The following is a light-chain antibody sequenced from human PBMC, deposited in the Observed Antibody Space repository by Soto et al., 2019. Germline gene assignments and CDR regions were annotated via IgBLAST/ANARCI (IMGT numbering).Light chain of an antibody. V-gene: IGKV3-15*01. CDR3: QQYNNWPTRT. J-gene: IGKJ1*01. Sequence: EIVITQSPATLSVSPGDRATLSCRANQSVRSNLAWYQQRPGQAPRLLIYGASTRADGVPARFSGSGSGTELTLTISSLQSEDFAVYYCQQYNNWPTRTFGQGTKVDIK. CDR2: GAS. CDR1: QSVRSN.